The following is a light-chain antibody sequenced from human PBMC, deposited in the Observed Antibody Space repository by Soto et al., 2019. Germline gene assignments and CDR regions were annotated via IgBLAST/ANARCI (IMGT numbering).Light chain of an antibody. CDR3: QKYHPHSEAT. CDR2: DAS. V-gene: IGKV1-5*01. CDR1: QSISRW. Sequence: DIQMTQSPSTLSASVGDRVTITCRASQSISRWVAWYQQKPGKARKVLIYDASNLERWVPSRFSGNGSEAKFTLTISSLHPDDFANYYCQKYHPHSEATFGQGTKVEIK. J-gene: IGKJ1*01.